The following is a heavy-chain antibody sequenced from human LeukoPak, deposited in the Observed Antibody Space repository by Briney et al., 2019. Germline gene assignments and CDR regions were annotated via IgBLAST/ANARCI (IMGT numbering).Heavy chain of an antibody. CDR2: ISAYNGNT. CDR3: ARQGFSSGCFYWGQGTLVTVSSDV. J-gene: IGHJ6*02. D-gene: IGHD6-19*01. V-gene: IGHV1-18*01. Sequence: ASVKVSCKASGYTFTSYGISWVRQAPGQGLEWMGWISAYNGNTSYAQKLQGRVTMTTDTSTSTAYMELRSLRSDDTAVYYCARQGFSSGCFYWGQGTLVTVSSDVWGQGTTVTVSS. CDR1: GYTFTSYG.